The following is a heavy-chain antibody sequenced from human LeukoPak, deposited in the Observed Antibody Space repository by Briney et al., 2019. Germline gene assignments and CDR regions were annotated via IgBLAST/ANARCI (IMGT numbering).Heavy chain of an antibody. CDR1: GGSISSHY. CDR2: IYYSGST. Sequence: PSETLSLTCTVSGGSISSHYWSWIRQPPGKGLEWIGYIYYSGSTNYNPSLKSRVTISVDTSKNQFSLKLSSVTAADTAVYYCARAIGPPDGNWFDPWGQGTLVTVSS. J-gene: IGHJ5*02. CDR3: ARAIGPPDGNWFDP. V-gene: IGHV4-59*11.